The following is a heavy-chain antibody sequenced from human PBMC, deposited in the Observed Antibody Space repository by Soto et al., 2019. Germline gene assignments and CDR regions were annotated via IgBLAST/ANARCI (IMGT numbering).Heavy chain of an antibody. D-gene: IGHD1-26*01. CDR3: ARREIQGPIDY. CDR1: GYSISSSKW. J-gene: IGHJ4*02. V-gene: IGHV4-28*01. CDR2: IYYSGTT. Sequence: QVQLQEAGPGLVKPSDTLSLTCDVSGYSISSSKWWGWIRQPPGKGLEWIGYIYYSGTTYYNPSLKRRVTVSVDTSKNHFSLKLTSVTAVDAAVYYCARREIQGPIDYWGQGTLVTVSS.